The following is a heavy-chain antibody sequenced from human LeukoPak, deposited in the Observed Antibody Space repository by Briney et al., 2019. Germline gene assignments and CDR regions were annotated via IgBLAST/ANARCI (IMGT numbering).Heavy chain of an antibody. CDR3: ARGGSSYNDEHEEFDY. CDR2: GDYSGGT. D-gene: IGHD3-22*01. Sequence: GSLRLSCAASGFIVSNNYMNWIRQPPGKGLEWIASGDYSGGTYYNPSLESRVAISADMSKNQFSLKLSSVTAADTAVYYRARGGSSYNDEHEEFDYWGQGTVVTVSS. CDR1: GFIVSNNY. V-gene: IGHV4-39*07. J-gene: IGHJ4*02.